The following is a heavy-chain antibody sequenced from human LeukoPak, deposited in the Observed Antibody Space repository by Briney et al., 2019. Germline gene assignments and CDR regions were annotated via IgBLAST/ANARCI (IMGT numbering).Heavy chain of an antibody. CDR3: ARDSGDGYGMDV. CDR1: GYTFTGYY. Sequence: ALVKVSCKASGYTFTGYYMHWVRQAPGQGLEWMGWINPNSGGTNYAQKFQGRVTMTRDTSISTAYMELSRLRSDDTAVYYCARDSGDGYGMDVWGQGTTDTVSS. D-gene: IGHD5-24*01. CDR2: INPNSGGT. V-gene: IGHV1-2*02. J-gene: IGHJ6*02.